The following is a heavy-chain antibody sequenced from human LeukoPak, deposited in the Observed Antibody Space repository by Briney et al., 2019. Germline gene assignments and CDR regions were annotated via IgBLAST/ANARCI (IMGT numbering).Heavy chain of an antibody. CDR2: INHSGST. CDR1: GGSFSGYY. CDR3: ARHVLRYFDWLSWGDWFDP. D-gene: IGHD3-9*01. Sequence: SETLSLTCAVYGGSFSGYYWSWIRQPPGKGLEWIGEINHSGSTNYNPSLKSRVTISVDTSKNQFSLKLSSVTAADTAVYYCARHVLRYFDWLSWGDWFDPWGQGTLVTVSS. J-gene: IGHJ5*02. V-gene: IGHV4-34*01.